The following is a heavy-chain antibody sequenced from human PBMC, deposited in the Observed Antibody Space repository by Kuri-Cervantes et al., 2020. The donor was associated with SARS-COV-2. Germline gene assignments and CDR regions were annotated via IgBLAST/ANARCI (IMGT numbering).Heavy chain of an antibody. CDR1: GGTFSSYA. D-gene: IGHD2-8*01. Sequence: ASVKVSCKASGGTFSSYAMHWVRQAPGQRLEWMGWINAGNGNTKYSQKFQGRVTITRDTSASTAYMELSGLRSEDTAVYYCARTDIVLMVYAPGAFDIWGQGTMVTVSS. J-gene: IGHJ3*02. V-gene: IGHV1-3*01. CDR2: INAGNGNT. CDR3: ARTDIVLMVYAPGAFDI.